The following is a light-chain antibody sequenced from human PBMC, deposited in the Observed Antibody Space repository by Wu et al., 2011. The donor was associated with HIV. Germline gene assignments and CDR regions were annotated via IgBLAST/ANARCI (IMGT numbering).Light chain of an antibody. CDR3: HQYGSSLSGAT. J-gene: IGKJ5*01. CDR2: AAS. Sequence: SQSVGRQLLSLVSARDLARLPRLLIYAASSRAPGIPDSSLGSGSGTDFTLAISRLEPEDFAVYYCHQYGSSLSGATFGQGTRLEIK. V-gene: IGKV3-20*01. CDR1: QSVGRQL.